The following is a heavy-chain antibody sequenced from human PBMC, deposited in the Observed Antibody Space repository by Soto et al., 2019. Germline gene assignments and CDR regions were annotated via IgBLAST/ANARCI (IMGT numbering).Heavy chain of an antibody. Sequence: GGSLRLSCAASGFTFNTYSMSWVRQASGKGPELVSYISSSSSDIYYADSVKGRFTISRDNANKSLYLQMNSLRADDTGVYYCARGQSYSNYWGQGTQVTVSS. CDR1: GFTFNTYS. CDR2: ISSSSSDI. D-gene: IGHD4-4*01. J-gene: IGHJ4*02. CDR3: ARGQSYSNY. V-gene: IGHV3-48*01.